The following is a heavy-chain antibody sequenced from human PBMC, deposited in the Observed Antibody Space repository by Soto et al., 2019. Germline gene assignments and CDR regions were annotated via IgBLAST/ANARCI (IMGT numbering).Heavy chain of an antibody. Sequence: GGSLRLSCDASGFTFSIFGMHWVRQAPGKGLEWVAVLSYDGTYKYYADSVKGRFTISRDNSKNVLFLQMNSLRPDDTAVYYCAKDQAQYGSGYFYGVDVWGQGTAVTVSS. D-gene: IGHD3-10*01. CDR2: LSYDGTYK. J-gene: IGHJ6*02. CDR1: GFTFSIFG. CDR3: AKDQAQYGSGYFYGVDV. V-gene: IGHV3-30*18.